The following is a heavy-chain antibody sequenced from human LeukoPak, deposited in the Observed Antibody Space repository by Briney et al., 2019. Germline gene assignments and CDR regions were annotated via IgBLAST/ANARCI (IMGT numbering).Heavy chain of an antibody. V-gene: IGHV4-30-4*08. CDR2: IYYSGST. J-gene: IGHJ4*02. D-gene: IGHD3/OR15-3a*01. CDR1: GGSISSGDYY. CDR3: ARVLSGTGYYSFAGGEKQFDY. Sequence: PSETLSLTCTVSGGSISSGDYYWSWLRQPPGKGLEWIGYIYYSGSTYYNPSLKSRVTISVDTSKNQFSLKLSSVTAADTAVYYCARVLSGTGYYSFAGGEKQFDYWGQGTLVTVSS.